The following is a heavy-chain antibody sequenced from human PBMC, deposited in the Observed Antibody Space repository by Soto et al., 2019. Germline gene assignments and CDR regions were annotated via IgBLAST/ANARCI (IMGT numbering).Heavy chain of an antibody. Sequence: ASVKVSCKASGGTFSSYAISWVRQAPGQGLEWMGGIIPIFGTANYAQKFQGRVTITADESTSTAYMELSSLRSEDTAVYYCASSPMVRGVLGYWGQGTLVTVSS. J-gene: IGHJ4*02. CDR2: IIPIFGTA. CDR1: GGTFSSYA. D-gene: IGHD3-10*01. CDR3: ASSPMVRGVLGY. V-gene: IGHV1-69*13.